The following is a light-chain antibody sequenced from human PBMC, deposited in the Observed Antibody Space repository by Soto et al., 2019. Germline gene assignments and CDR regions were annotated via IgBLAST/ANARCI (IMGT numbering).Light chain of an antibody. J-gene: IGKJ4*01. CDR3: QQRSNWPPFT. Sequence: IVLTQSPATLSLSPWERATLSCTSSQSVSSYLAWYQQKPGQAPRLLIYDASNRAPGIPARFSGSGSGTEFTLTISSLEPEDFAVYYCQQRSNWPPFTFGGGTKVDIK. CDR2: DAS. CDR1: QSVSSY. V-gene: IGKV3-11*01.